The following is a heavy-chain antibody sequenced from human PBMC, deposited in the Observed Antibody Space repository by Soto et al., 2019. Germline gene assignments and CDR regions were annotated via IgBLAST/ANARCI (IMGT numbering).Heavy chain of an antibody. J-gene: IGHJ4*03. CDR1: GFTFSSYT. D-gene: IGHD2-15*01. CDR3: ARGVLSDSGTCY. Sequence: PGGSLRLSCAASGFTFSSYTMNWVRQAPGEGLEWVSSISSGSSYIYYADSMKGRFTISRDNAKNSLYLQMNSLRAEDTAVYYCARGVLSDSGTCYWGQGTMVTVSS. CDR2: ISSGSSYI. V-gene: IGHV3-21*01.